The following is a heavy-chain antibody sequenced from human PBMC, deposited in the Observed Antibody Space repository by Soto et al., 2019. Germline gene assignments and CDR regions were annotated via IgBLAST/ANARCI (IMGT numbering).Heavy chain of an antibody. CDR1: GYSFTIYC. CDR2: NDPSDSYT. V-gene: IGHV5-10-1*01. J-gene: IGHJ5*02. Sequence: PGESVKTSCKGSGYSFTIYCNSLVHQVPWKGLGWRGMNDPSDSYTNYGTAIQGNVTISADKSISTAYLKWSSLKASDTAMYYCARQSRGYPHENWFDPWGQGTLVTVSS. D-gene: IGHD5-18*01. CDR3: ARQSRGYPHENWFDP.